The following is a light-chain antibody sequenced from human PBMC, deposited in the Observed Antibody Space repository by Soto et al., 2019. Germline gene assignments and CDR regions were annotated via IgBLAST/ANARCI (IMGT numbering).Light chain of an antibody. J-gene: IGLJ3*02. CDR1: SSNIGKNY. CDR3: ATWDSSRSAGV. Sequence: QSVLTQPPSVSAAPGQKVSISCSGSSSNIGKNYVSWYQQFPGTAPKLLIYDNDKRPSGIPDRFSGSKSGTSATLGITGLQTGDESDYYCATWDSSRSAGVFGGGTKLTVL. CDR2: DND. V-gene: IGLV1-51*01.